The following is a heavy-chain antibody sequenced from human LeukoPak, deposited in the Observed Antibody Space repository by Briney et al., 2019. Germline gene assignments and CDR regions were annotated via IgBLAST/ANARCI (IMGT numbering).Heavy chain of an antibody. D-gene: IGHD3-3*01. CDR3: ANKFQFLDAFDI. Sequence: ASVKVSCKASGYTFTDHHMHWVRQAPGQGLEWMGWINPDSGGADYAQKFQGRVTMTRDTSISTAYMELSRLRFDDTAVYYCANKFQFLDAFDIWGQGTVVTVSS. CDR2: INPDSGGA. V-gene: IGHV1-2*02. CDR1: GYTFTDHH. J-gene: IGHJ3*02.